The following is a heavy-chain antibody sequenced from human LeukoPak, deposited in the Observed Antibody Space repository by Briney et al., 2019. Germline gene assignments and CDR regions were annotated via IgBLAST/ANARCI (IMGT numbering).Heavy chain of an antibody. CDR3: ARDITGDPPPYYFDY. CDR2: MWFDGSHK. CDR1: GFTFSNYG. D-gene: IGHD7-27*01. V-gene: IGHV3-33*01. Sequence: GGSLRLSCAASGFTFSNYGLHWVRQAPGKGLEWLAVMWFDGSHKYYADSVKGRFTTSRDNSKSMLYLQMNRLRAEDTAVYYCARDITGDPPPYYFDYWGQGSLVTVSS. J-gene: IGHJ4*02.